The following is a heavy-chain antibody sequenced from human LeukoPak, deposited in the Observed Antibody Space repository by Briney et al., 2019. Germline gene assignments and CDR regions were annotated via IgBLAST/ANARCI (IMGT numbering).Heavy chain of an antibody. V-gene: IGHV4-59*01. D-gene: IGHD1-26*01. Sequence: PSETLSLTCIVSGGSISNYYWSWIRQPPGRGLEWFGYIYYSGSTNYNPSLKNRVTISLDASKNRLFLKLISVTAADTAVYYCPRVPSVYSGSRGDYYYYMDVWGKGTTVTIS. J-gene: IGHJ6*03. CDR3: PRVPSVYSGSRGDYYYYMDV. CDR2: IYYSGST. CDR1: GGSISNYY.